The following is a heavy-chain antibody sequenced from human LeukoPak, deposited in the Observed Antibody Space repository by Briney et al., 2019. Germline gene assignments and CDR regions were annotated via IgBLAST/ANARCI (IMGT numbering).Heavy chain of an antibody. V-gene: IGHV4-34*01. CDR2: INNRGST. D-gene: IGHD6-19*01. CDR3: ARDVRSRWLVPRGFDY. Sequence: SETLSLTCAVYGGSFSGYYWSWIRQPPGKGLEWIGEINNRGSTNYNPSLKSRVTISVDTSKNQFSLKLSSVTAADTAVYYCARDVRSRWLVPRGFDYWGQGTLVTVSS. CDR1: GGSFSGYY. J-gene: IGHJ4*02.